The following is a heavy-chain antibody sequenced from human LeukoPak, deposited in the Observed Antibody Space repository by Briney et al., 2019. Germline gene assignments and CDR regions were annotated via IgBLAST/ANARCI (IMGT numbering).Heavy chain of an antibody. CDR1: GYSISSGYY. D-gene: IGHD6-19*01. CDR3: ARGYSSGGLDY. J-gene: IGHJ4*02. CDR2: INHSGST. V-gene: IGHV4-38-2*02. Sequence: SETLSLTCTVSGYSISSGYYWSWIRQPPGKGLEWIGEINHSGSTNYNPSLKSRVTISVDTSKNQFSLKLSSVTAADTAVYYCARGYSSGGLDYWGQGTLVTVSS.